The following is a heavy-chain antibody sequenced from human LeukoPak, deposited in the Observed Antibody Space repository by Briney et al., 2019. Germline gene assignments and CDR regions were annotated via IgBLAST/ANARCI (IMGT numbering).Heavy chain of an antibody. J-gene: IGHJ4*02. D-gene: IGHD6-13*01. V-gene: IGHV5-51*01. Sequence: GESLKISCKGSGYSFTNYWIGWVRQMPGKGLEWMGIIYPGDSDTRYSPSFQGQVTISADKSICTAYLQWSSLKASDTAMYYCARPRYDNSWEYFDYWGQGTLVTVSS. CDR2: IYPGDSDT. CDR1: GYSFTNYW. CDR3: ARPRYDNSWEYFDY.